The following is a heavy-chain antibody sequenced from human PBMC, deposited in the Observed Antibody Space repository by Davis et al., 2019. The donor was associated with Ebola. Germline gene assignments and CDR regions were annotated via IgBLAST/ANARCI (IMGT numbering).Heavy chain of an antibody. CDR3: VKDTGGSRLGPGGMDV. CDR1: GFTFSSNW. Sequence: GESLKISCAASGFTFSSNWMHWVRQAPGKGLVWVSRTNSDGSITSYADSVKGRFTISRDNSRNTLYLQMKSLRTEDTAVYYCVKDTGGSRLGPGGMDVWGQGTTVTVSS. V-gene: IGHV3-74*01. D-gene: IGHD2-15*01. CDR2: TNSDGSIT. J-gene: IGHJ6*02.